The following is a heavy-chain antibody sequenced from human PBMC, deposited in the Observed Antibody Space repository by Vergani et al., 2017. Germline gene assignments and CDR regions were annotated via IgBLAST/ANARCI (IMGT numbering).Heavy chain of an antibody. CDR1: GFTFSYYA. D-gene: IGHD6-13*01. Sequence: QVQLVESGGGVVQPGRSLRLSCAASGFTFSYYAMHWVRQAPGKALEWVAVISSDGSNKYYANSVKGRFTISRDDSRNTLYLQMNSLRAEDTAVYYCARDTTAAGSYYFDYWGQGTLFTVSS. J-gene: IGHJ4*02. CDR3: ARDTTAAGSYYFDY. CDR2: ISSDGSNK. V-gene: IGHV3-30*04.